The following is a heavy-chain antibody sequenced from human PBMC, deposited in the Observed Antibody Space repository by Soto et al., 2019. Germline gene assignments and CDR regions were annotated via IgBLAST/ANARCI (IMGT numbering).Heavy chain of an antibody. J-gene: IGHJ4*02. CDR2: ISAYNGNT. V-gene: IGHV1-18*01. CDR1: GYTFTRYN. D-gene: IGHD4-17*01. CDR3: AGDRPGRKYGDQPFDY. Sequence: QVHLVQSGAEVKKPGASVKVSCQAFGYTFTRYNINWVRQAPGQGLEWMGWISAYNGNTNYSEKFPGRVTMSADTTKSTASMDLRSVTSDDTAVYSCAGDRPGRKYGDQPFDYWGQGTLVTVSS.